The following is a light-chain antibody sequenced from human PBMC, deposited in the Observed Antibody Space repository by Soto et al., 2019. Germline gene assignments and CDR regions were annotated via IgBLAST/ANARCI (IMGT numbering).Light chain of an antibody. CDR1: QGISSV. Sequence: DIQMTQSPSSLSASVGDRVTITCRASQGISSVLNWYQQKPGKAPKLLMYAGSSLQSGVPSWFSGSGSGTDFTLTLSSLQPSDVATFYCQQSYSTPISCGGATKLEIK. V-gene: IGKV1-39*01. J-gene: IGKJ4*01. CDR2: AGS. CDR3: QQSYSTPIS.